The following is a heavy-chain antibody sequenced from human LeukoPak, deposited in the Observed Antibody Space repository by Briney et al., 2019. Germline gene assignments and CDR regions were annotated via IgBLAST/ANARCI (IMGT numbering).Heavy chain of an antibody. CDR2: IYTTGST. J-gene: IGHJ2*01. V-gene: IGHV4-4*07. CDR1: SITNYF. Sequence: SETLSLTCTVGSITNYFLSWIRQPAGKGLEWLGRIYTTGSTEYNPSLKSRVTMSVETSKRQFSLKLSSVTAADTAVYFCASPVGGAPDRWYFGLWGRGTLVTVSS. D-gene: IGHD1-26*01. CDR3: ASPVGGAPDRWYFGL.